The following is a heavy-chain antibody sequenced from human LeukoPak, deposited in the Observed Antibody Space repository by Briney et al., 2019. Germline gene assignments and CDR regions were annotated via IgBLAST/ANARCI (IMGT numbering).Heavy chain of an antibody. CDR2: ISKDGNEI. CDR3: VTDGDKWNDFEY. J-gene: IGHJ4*02. V-gene: IGHV3-7*01. D-gene: IGHD1-1*01. Sequence: GGALRRACAGSGLSLSNVWMHWVRQAPGKGLEWVAIISKDGNEIKYVDSVKGRFTLSRDNAKNSVYLQMNSLRTEDTALYYCVTDGDKWNDFEYWGQGTLVTVSS. CDR1: GLSLSNVW.